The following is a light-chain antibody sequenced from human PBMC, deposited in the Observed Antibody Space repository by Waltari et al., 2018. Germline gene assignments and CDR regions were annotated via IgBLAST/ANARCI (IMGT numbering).Light chain of an antibody. CDR2: GVS. V-gene: IGKV3D-15*01. J-gene: IGKJ4*01. CDR1: ESVSSS. Sequence: EIVMTQSPATLSVSPGERATLSCRASESVSSSFAWYQQKPGQAPRLLIYGVSTRATDIPARFAGSGSGTEFTLTISSLQSEDFAVYYCNQYQTWPLTLGGGTKVEIK. CDR3: NQYQTWPLT.